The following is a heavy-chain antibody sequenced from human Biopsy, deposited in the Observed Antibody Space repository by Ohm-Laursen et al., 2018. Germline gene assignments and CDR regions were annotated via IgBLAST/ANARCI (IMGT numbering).Heavy chain of an antibody. J-gene: IGHJ5*02. V-gene: IGHV1-2*02. CDR2: INAKTGDT. CDR1: GYTFTSYH. Sequence: SSVKVSCKASGYTFTSYHVHWVRQAPGHGLEWMGWINAKTGDTNYAQKFQGRVTMTRDTSISTAYVDLSSLRSDDTAVYYCTRGGYYYDSLAYYYWFDPWGQGTLVTVSS. D-gene: IGHD3-22*01. CDR3: TRGGYYYDSLAYYYWFDP.